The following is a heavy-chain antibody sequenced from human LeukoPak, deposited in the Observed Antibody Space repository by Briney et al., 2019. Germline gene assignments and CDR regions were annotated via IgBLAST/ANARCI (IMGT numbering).Heavy chain of an antibody. V-gene: IGHV4-59*01. Sequence: SETLSLTCTVSGGSISSYYWSWIRQPPGKGLEWIGYIYYSGSTNYNPSLKSRVTISVDTSKNHFSLKLSSVTAADTAVYYCARERDGKRWFFDYRGQGSLVTVSS. CDR3: ARERDGKRWFFDY. CDR2: IYYSGST. J-gene: IGHJ4*02. D-gene: IGHD5-24*01. CDR1: GGSISSYY.